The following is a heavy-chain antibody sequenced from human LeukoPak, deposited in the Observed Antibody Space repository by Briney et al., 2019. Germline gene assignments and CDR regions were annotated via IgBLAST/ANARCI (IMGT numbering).Heavy chain of an antibody. V-gene: IGHV3-7*01. CDR1: GFTFSSYW. D-gene: IGHD6-6*01. Sequence: PGGSLRLSCAASGFTFSSYWMSWVRQAPGKGLEWVANIKQDGSEKYYVDSVKGRFTISRDNAKNSLYLQMNSLRAEDTAVYYCARETREHSSSFDAFDIWGQGTMVTVSS. CDR2: IKQDGSEK. J-gene: IGHJ3*02. CDR3: ARETREHSSSFDAFDI.